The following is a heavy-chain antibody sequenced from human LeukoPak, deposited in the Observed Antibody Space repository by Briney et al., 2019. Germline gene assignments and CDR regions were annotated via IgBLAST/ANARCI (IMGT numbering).Heavy chain of an antibody. V-gene: IGHV1-58*01. Sequence: SVKVSCKASGFTFPSSAVQWVRQARGQRLEWIGWIVVGRGNTNYAQKFQERVTITGDMSSGTAYMVLGSLRSEDTAIYYCAATSVGATINDAFDIWGQGTLVTVSS. CDR1: GFTFPSSA. J-gene: IGHJ3*02. CDR2: IVVGRGNT. CDR3: AATSVGATINDAFDI. D-gene: IGHD1-26*01.